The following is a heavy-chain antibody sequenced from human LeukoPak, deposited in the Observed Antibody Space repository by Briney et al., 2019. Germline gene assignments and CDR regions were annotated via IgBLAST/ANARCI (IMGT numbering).Heavy chain of an antibody. V-gene: IGHV1-46*01. D-gene: IGHD7-27*01. CDR1: GYTFTSYY. J-gene: IGHJ6*02. Sequence: GASVKVSCKASGYTFTSYYMHWVRQAPGQGLEWIGIINPSGGSTSYAQKFQGRVTMTRDTSTSTVYMELSSLRSEDTAVYYCARDVNWGIYYYYGMDVWGQGTTVTVSS. CDR2: INPSGGST. CDR3: ARDVNWGIYYYYGMDV.